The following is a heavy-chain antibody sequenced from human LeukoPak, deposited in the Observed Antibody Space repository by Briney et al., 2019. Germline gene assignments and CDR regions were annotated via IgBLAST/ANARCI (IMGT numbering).Heavy chain of an antibody. J-gene: IGHJ2*01. V-gene: IGHV3-23*01. CDR3: AKDVRSGWLQAFDL. CDR1: GFTFSSYA. CDR2: NRGSIGST. Sequence: GGSLRLSCAASGFTFSSYAMSWVRQAPRKGLEWVSANRGSIGSTYYADSVKGRFTISRDNSKNTLYLEMSSLRAEDTALYYCAKDVRSGWLQAFDLWGRGTLVTVSS. D-gene: IGHD5-12*01.